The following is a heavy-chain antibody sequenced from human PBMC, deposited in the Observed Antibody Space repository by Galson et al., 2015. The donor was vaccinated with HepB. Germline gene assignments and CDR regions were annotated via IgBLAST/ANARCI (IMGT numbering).Heavy chain of an antibody. CDR2: ISAHGGNT. CDR3: ARDRDYRFDY. V-gene: IGHV1-18*04. D-gene: IGHD4/OR15-4a*01. CDR1: GYTFTSNG. J-gene: IGHJ4*02. Sequence: SVKVSCKASGYTFTSNGISWARQTPRQGLEWLGWISAHGGNTKYAQKYQGRITLTRDTSTSTAYVELRSLRSDDTAVYYCARDRDYRFDYWGQGTLVTVSS.